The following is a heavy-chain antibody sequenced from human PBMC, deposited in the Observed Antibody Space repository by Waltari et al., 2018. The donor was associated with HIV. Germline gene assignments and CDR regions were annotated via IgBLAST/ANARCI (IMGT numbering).Heavy chain of an antibody. CDR1: GFTFHCSA. J-gene: IGHJ3*02. V-gene: IGHV3-48*03. D-gene: IGHD3-10*01. CDR2: ISSSGSTI. CDR3: ARAFMIRGTGAFDI. Sequence: EVQVVESGGGLVLPGGSLLLSCAAPGFTFHCSAMNWVRQAPGKGLEWVSYISSSGSTIYVADSVKGRFTMSRDNAKNSLYLRMNSLRAEDTAVYYCARAFMIRGTGAFDIWGQGTMVTVSS.